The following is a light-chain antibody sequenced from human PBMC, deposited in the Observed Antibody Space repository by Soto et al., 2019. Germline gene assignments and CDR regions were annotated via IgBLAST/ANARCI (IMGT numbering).Light chain of an antibody. CDR2: AAS. V-gene: IGKV1-39*01. CDR1: QSISSY. Sequence: DIQMTQSPSSLSASVGDRVTITCRASQSISSYLNWYQQKPGKAPKLLSYAASSLQSGVPSRFSGSGSGTDFTLTISSLHPEDFATYYCQQRYSAPYTFGQGTKLEIK. J-gene: IGKJ2*01. CDR3: QQRYSAPYT.